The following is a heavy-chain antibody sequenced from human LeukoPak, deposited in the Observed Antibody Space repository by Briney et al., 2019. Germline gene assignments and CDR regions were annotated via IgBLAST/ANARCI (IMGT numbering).Heavy chain of an antibody. CDR2: ISGSGRST. D-gene: IGHD1-26*01. J-gene: IGHJ4*02. V-gene: IGHV3-23*01. Sequence: GGSLRLSCAASGFTFSSYAMSWVRQAPGKGLEWVSAISGSGRSTFYADSVKGRFTISRDNSKNTLFLEMNSLRAEDTAVYYCAKGGGGSYLRSFDYWGQGTLVTVSS. CDR3: AKGGGGSYLRSFDY. CDR1: GFTFSSYA.